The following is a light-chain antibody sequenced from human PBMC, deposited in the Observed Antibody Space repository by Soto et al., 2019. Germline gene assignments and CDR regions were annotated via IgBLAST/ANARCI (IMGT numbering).Light chain of an antibody. Sequence: QSVLTQSPSASASLGASVKLTCTLSSGHSSYAIAWHQQQPEKGPRYLMKLNSDGSHSKGDGIPDRFSGSSSGAERYLTISSLQSEDDAYYYCQTWGTGIQVFGGGTKLTVL. CDR3: QTWGTGIQV. CDR1: SGHSSYA. J-gene: IGLJ3*02. V-gene: IGLV4-69*01. CDR2: LNSDGSH.